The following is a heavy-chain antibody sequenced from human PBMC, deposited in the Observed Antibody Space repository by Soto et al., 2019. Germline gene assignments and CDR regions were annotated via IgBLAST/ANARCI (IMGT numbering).Heavy chain of an antibody. CDR1: GFTFSSYA. D-gene: IGHD6-6*01. CDR2: ISYDGSNK. J-gene: IGHJ6*02. CDR3: ARDTYSSSLGAMDV. Sequence: QVQLVESGGGVVQPGRSLRLSCEASGFTFSSYAMLWVRQAPGKGLEWVAVISYDGSNKYYADSVKGRFTISRDNSKNTLYLQMSSLRAEDTAVYYCARDTYSSSLGAMDVWGQGTTVTVSS. V-gene: IGHV3-30-3*01.